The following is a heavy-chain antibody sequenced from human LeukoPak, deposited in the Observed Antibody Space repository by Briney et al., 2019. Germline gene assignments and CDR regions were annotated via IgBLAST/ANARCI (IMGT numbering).Heavy chain of an antibody. CDR3: AREGVRDGYNFGFDY. Sequence: GGSLRLSCAASGFTVSSNYMSWVRQAPGKGLEWVSVIYSDGSTYYADSVKGRFTISRDNSKNTLYLQMNSLRAEDTAVYYCAREGVRDGYNFGFDYWGQGTLVTVSS. V-gene: IGHV3-53*01. CDR1: GFTVSSNY. J-gene: IGHJ4*02. D-gene: IGHD5-24*01. CDR2: IYSDGST.